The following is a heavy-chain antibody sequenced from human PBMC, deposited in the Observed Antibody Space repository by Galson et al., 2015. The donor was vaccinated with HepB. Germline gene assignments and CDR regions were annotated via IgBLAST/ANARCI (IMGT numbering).Heavy chain of an antibody. V-gene: IGHV3-33*01. CDR3: ARGALVVVVGATQNNWFDP. CDR1: GFTFSSYG. J-gene: IGHJ5*02. D-gene: IGHD2-15*01. Sequence: SLRLSCAASGFTFSSYGMHWVGQAPGKGLEWVAVIWFDGSNKYYTDSVKGRFTISRDNSENTLYLQMHSLRSDDTAVYYCARGALVVVVGATQNNWFDPWGQGTLVTVSS. CDR2: IWFDGSNK.